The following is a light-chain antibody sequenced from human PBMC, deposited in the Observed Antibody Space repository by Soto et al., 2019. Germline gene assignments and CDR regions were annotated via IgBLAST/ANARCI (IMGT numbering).Light chain of an antibody. Sequence: QSVLTQPPSVSGAPGQRVTISCTGSSSNIGAGYDVHWYQQLPGTAPKLLIYGNSTRPSGVPDRFSGSKSGTSASLAITGLQDDDYADYYCQSYDSSPTGSVFGGGTKLTVL. J-gene: IGLJ2*01. CDR3: QSYDSSPTGSV. CDR1: SSNIGAGYD. V-gene: IGLV1-40*01. CDR2: GNS.